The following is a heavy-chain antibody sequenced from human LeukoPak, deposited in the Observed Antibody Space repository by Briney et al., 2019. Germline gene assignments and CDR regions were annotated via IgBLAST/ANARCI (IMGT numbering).Heavy chain of an antibody. CDR1: GGSFSGYY. V-gene: IGHV4-34*01. J-gene: IGHJ6*03. CDR2: INHSGST. Sequence: SETLSLTCAVYGGSFSGYYCSWIRQPPGKGLEWIGEINHSGSTNYNPSLKSRVTISVDTSKNQFSLKLSSVTAADTAVYYCARGAGYYYYYMDVWGKGTTVTVSS. CDR3: ARGAGYYYYYMDV.